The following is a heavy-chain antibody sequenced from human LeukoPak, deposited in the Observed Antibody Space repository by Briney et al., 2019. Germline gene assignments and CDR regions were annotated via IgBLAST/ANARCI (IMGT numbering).Heavy chain of an antibody. CDR3: ARVAVSGPTGWFDS. CDR2: ISSTSAYI. J-gene: IGHJ5*01. D-gene: IGHD2-8*02. Sequence: GGSLRLPCAGSGFALKSYSLSWVRQAPGKGLEWVSSISSTSAYIYYADSVKGRFTISRDNVDNVVYLQMNSLGAEDTAVYYCARVAVSGPTGWFDSWGQGTLVIVSS. V-gene: IGHV3-21*01. CDR1: GFALKSYS.